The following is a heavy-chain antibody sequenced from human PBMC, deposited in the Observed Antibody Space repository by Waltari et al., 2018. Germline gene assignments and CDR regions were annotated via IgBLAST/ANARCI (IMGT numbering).Heavy chain of an antibody. V-gene: IGHV4-4*07. CDR3: ARDLGYNWNDGDWFDP. CDR1: GGSISSYY. J-gene: IGHJ5*02. Sequence: QVQLQESGPGLVKPSETLSLTGTVSGGSISSYYWSWIRQPAGKGLEWIGRIYTSGSTNYNPSLKSRVTMSVDTSKNQFSLKLSSVTAADTAVYYCARDLGYNWNDGDWFDPWGQGTLVTVSS. CDR2: IYTSGST. D-gene: IGHD1-1*01.